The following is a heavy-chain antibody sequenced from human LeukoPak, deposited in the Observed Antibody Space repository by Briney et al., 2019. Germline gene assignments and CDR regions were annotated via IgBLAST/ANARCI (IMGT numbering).Heavy chain of an antibody. CDR3: AKGIAARPVYYYYYGMDV. CDR1: GFSFSTYA. Sequence: PGGSLRLSCAASGFSFSTYAMHWVRHAPGKGLEWVSGISWNSGSIGYADSVKGRFTISRDNAKNSLYLQMNSLRAEDTALYYCAKGIAARPVYYYYYGMDVWGQGTTVTVSS. D-gene: IGHD6-6*01. J-gene: IGHJ6*02. V-gene: IGHV3-9*01. CDR2: ISWNSGSI.